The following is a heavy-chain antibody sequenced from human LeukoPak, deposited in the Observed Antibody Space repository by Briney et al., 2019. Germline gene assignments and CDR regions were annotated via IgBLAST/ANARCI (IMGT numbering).Heavy chain of an antibody. CDR1: GFTFSNYV. CDR2: ISGSGGST. V-gene: IGHV3-23*01. Sequence: GGSLRLSCAASGFTFSNYVMSWVRQAPGKGPEWVSAISGSGGSTYYADSVKGRFTISRDNSKNTLYLQMNSLRAEDTAVYYCAKDRGYCSGGSCFNWFDPWGQGTLVTVSS. CDR3: AKDRGYCSGGSCFNWFDP. D-gene: IGHD2-15*01. J-gene: IGHJ5*02.